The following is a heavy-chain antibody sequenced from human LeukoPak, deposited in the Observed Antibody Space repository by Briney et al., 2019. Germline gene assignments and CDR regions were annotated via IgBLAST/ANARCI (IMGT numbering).Heavy chain of an antibody. Sequence: ASETLSLTCTVSGGSISSSSYYWGWIRQPPGKGLEWIGSIYYSGSTYDNPALKRRVTISVDTSKTQFSLKLRSVTAAATAVYYCARSRIAAAGTNDYWGQGTLVTVSS. CDR1: GGSISSSSYY. CDR3: ARSRIAAAGTNDY. D-gene: IGHD6-13*01. J-gene: IGHJ4*02. V-gene: IGHV4-39*07. CDR2: IYYSGST.